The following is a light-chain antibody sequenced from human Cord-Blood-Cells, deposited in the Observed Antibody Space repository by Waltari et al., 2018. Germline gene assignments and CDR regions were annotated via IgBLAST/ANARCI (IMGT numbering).Light chain of an antibody. CDR3: CSYAGSSTFVV. CDR1: SSDVGSYNL. CDR2: EGS. J-gene: IGLJ2*01. Sequence: QSALTQPASVSGSPGQSITISCTGTSSDVGSYNLVSWYQQHPGKAPKLMIYEGSKRPSGVSNRFSDSKAVNTASLTISGLQAEDEADYYCCSYAGSSTFVVFGGGTKLTVL. V-gene: IGLV2-23*03.